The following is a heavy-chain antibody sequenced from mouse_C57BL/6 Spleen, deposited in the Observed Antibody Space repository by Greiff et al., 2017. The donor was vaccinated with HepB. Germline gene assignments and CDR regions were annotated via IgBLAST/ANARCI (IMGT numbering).Heavy chain of an antibody. J-gene: IGHJ2*01. CDR3: ARDRTMDD. CDR1: GFTFSSYA. D-gene: IGHD1-1*02. V-gene: IGHV5-4*01. Sequence: EVMLVESGGGLVKPGGSLKLSCAASGFTFSSYAMSWVRQTPEKRLEWVATISDGGSYTYYPDNVKGRFTISRDNAKNNLYLQMSHLKSEDTAMYYCARDRTMDDWGQGTTLTVSS. CDR2: ISDGGSYT.